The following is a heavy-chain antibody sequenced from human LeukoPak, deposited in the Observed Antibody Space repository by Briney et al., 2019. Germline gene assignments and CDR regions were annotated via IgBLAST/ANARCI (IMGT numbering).Heavy chain of an antibody. CDR2: ISGSGGST. Sequence: GGSLRLSCAASGFTFSSYAMSWVRQAPGKGLEWVSAISGSGGSTYHADSVKGRFTISRDNSKNTLYLQMSSLRAEDTALYYCAKQGGSGSYLSFDYWGQGTLVTVSS. CDR3: AKQGGSGSYLSFDY. J-gene: IGHJ4*02. V-gene: IGHV3-23*01. D-gene: IGHD1-26*01. CDR1: GFTFSSYA.